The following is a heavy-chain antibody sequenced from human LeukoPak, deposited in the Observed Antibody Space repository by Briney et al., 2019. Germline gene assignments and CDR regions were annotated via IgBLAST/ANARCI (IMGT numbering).Heavy chain of an antibody. V-gene: IGHV4-59*01. CDR1: GGSISTDY. CDR3: AREGWSYFDY. Sequence: SDTLSLTCTVSGGSISTDYWGWIRQPPGKGLEFIGYIDYTGSTEYNPSLKSRATISVAPSKNQFSVKLRSVTAADTAVYYCAREGWSYFDYWGQGTLVTVSS. J-gene: IGHJ4*02. D-gene: IGHD6-19*01. CDR2: IDYTGST.